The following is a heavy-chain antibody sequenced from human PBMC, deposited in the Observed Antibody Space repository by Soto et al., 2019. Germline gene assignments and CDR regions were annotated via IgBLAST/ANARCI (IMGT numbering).Heavy chain of an antibody. CDR1: GFAFNTYS. CDR3: AKVSPMGYFFDF. V-gene: IGHV3-30-3*01. Sequence: GGSLRLSCAASGFAFNTYSMHWVRQAPGRGLEWVAVISYDGSNKFYADSVKGRFTISRDNSKNTLYLEMNSLRGEDTAVYYCAKVSPMGYFFDFWGQGTLV. CDR2: ISYDGSNK. J-gene: IGHJ4*02.